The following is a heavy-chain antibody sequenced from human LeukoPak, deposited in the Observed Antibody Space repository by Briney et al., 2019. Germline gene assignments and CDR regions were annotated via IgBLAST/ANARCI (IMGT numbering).Heavy chain of an antibody. Sequence: GASVKVSCKASGYTFTSYGISWVRQAPGQGLEWMGWISAYNGNTNYAQKLQGRVTMTTDTSTSTAYMELRSLRSDDTAVYYCARAPAGVVITIFDYWGQGTLVTVSS. CDR1: GYTFTSYG. CDR2: ISAYNGNT. V-gene: IGHV1-18*01. CDR3: ARAPAGVVITIFDY. D-gene: IGHD3-3*01. J-gene: IGHJ4*02.